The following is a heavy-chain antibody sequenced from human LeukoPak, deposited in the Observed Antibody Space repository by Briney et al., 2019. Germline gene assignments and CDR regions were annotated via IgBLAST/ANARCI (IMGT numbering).Heavy chain of an antibody. J-gene: IGHJ6*03. CDR3: ARSIYYYYMDV. CDR2: IYHSGST. CDR1: GGSISSGGYY. V-gene: IGHV4-30-2*01. Sequence: RSSETLSLTCTVSGGSISSGGYYWSWIRQPPGRGLEWIGYIYHSGSTYYNPSLKSRVTISVDRSKNQFSLKLSSVTAADTAVYYCARSIYYYYMDVWGKGTTVTVSS.